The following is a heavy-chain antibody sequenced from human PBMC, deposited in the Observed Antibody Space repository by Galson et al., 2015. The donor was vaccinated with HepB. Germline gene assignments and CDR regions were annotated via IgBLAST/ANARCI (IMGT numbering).Heavy chain of an antibody. CDR2: ISAYNGNT. V-gene: IGHV1-18*04. D-gene: IGHD3-22*01. CDR3: ARKDDSSGYYTSIRYYFDY. Sequence: QSGAEVKKPGASVKVSCKASGYTFTSYGISWVRQAPGQGLEWMGWISAYNGNTNYAQKLQGRVTMATDTSTSTAYMELRSLRSDDTAVYYCARKDDSSGYYTSIRYYFDYWGQGTLVTVSS. CDR1: GYTFTSYG. J-gene: IGHJ4*02.